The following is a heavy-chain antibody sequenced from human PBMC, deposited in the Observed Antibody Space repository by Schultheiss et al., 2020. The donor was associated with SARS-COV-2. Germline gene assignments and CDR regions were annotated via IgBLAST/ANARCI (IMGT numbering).Heavy chain of an antibody. J-gene: IGHJ3*02. Sequence: SETLSLTCAVYGGSFSGYYWSWIRQPAGKGLEWIGRIYTSGSTNYNPSLKSRVTMSVDTSKNQFSLKLSSVTAADTAVYYCARGDLRGYSYGYDAFDIWGQGTMVTVSS. V-gene: IGHV4-59*10. D-gene: IGHD5-18*01. CDR1: GGSFSGYY. CDR2: IYTSGST. CDR3: ARGDLRGYSYGYDAFDI.